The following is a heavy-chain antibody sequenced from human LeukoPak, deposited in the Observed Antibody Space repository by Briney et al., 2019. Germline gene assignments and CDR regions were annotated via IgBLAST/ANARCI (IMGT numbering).Heavy chain of an antibody. Sequence: GASVKLSCKASVYTVTGYYMHWVRQSPGHRREWMGWINPNSGGTNYGQKFKGRVTMTRDTSISTAYMELSRLRSDDTAVYYCARSSGVRGVIDYWGQGTLVTVSS. V-gene: IGHV1-2*02. CDR3: ARSSGVRGVIDY. J-gene: IGHJ4*02. D-gene: IGHD3-10*01. CDR2: INPNSGGT. CDR1: VYTVTGYY.